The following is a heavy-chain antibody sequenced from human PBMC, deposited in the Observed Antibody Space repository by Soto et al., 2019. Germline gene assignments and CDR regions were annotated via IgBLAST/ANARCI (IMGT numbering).Heavy chain of an antibody. J-gene: IGHJ6*02. CDR1: GFTFSSYG. V-gene: IGHV3-33*01. D-gene: IGHD3-22*01. Sequence: WSLRLSCAASGFTFSSYGMHWVRQAPGKGLEWVAVIWYDGSNKYYADSVKGRFTISRDNSKNTLYLQMNSLRAEDTAVYYCARDDYYDSSGYYYYGMDVWGQGTTVTVSS. CDR3: ARDDYYDSSGYYYYGMDV. CDR2: IWYDGSNK.